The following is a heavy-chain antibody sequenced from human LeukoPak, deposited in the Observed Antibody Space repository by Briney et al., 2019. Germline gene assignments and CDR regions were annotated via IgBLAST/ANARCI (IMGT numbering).Heavy chain of an antibody. CDR1: GYTFTSYG. Sequence: ASVKVSCKASGYTFTSYGINWVRQATGQGLEWMGWMNPNSGNTGYAQKFQGRVTITRNTSISTAYMELSSLRSEDTAVYYCARGGYDILTGYPDWFDPWGQGTLVTVSS. CDR2: MNPNSGNT. V-gene: IGHV1-8*03. CDR3: ARGGYDILTGYPDWFDP. J-gene: IGHJ5*02. D-gene: IGHD3-9*01.